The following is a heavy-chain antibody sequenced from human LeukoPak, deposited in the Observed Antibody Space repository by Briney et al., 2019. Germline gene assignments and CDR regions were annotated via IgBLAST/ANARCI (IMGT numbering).Heavy chain of an antibody. Sequence: ASVKVSCKASGYTFPSYDINWVRQATGQGLEWMGWMNPNSGNTGYAQKFQGRVSMTRNTSISTAYMELSSLRSEDSAVYYCARGDGYKDVFDIWGQGTMVTVSS. CDR3: ARGDGYKDVFDI. D-gene: IGHD5-24*01. J-gene: IGHJ3*02. CDR2: MNPNSGNT. CDR1: GYTFPSYD. V-gene: IGHV1-8*01.